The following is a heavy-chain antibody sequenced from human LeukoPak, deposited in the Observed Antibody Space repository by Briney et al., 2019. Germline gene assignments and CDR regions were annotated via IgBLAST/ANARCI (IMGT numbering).Heavy chain of an antibody. D-gene: IGHD3-16*01. CDR2: IYYSGST. Sequence: SETLSLTCTVSGGSISSSSYYWGWIRQPPGKGLEWIGSIYYSGSTYYNPSLKSRVTISVDTSKNQFSLKLSSVTAADTAVYYCARTSRYAYFDYWGQGTLVTVSS. V-gene: IGHV4-39*01. J-gene: IGHJ4*02. CDR3: ARTSRYAYFDY. CDR1: GGSISSSSYY.